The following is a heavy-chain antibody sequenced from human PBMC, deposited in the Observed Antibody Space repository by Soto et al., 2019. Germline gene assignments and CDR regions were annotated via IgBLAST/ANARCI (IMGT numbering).Heavy chain of an antibody. CDR1: GFSLSNPRMG. Sequence: SGPTLVNPTGALTLSCTVSGFSLSNPRMGGSWIRQPPGKALEWLAHILSNDEKSYSTSMKSRLTISRDTSKSQVVLTMTNMDPVDTATYYCARIQRISMIVVSKPYFDYWGQGALVSVS. V-gene: IGHV2-26*01. CDR2: ILSNDEK. CDR3: ARIQRISMIVVSKPYFDY. J-gene: IGHJ4*02. D-gene: IGHD3-22*01.